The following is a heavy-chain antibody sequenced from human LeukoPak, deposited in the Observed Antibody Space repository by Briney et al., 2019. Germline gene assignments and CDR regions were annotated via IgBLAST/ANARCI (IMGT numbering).Heavy chain of an antibody. J-gene: IGHJ4*02. CDR3: ATMTRGFIDY. V-gene: IGHV3-21*01. CDR1: GFTLSSYS. D-gene: IGHD3-10*01. CDR2: ISSSSSYI. Sequence: GGSLRLSCAASGFTLSSYSMNWVRQAPGKGLEWVSSISSSSSYIYYADSVKGRFTISRDSAKNSLYLQMNSLRAEDTAVYYCATMTRGFIDYWGQGTLVTVSS.